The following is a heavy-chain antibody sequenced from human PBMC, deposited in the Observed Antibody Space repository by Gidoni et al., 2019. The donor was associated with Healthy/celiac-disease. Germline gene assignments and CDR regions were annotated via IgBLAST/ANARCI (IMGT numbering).Heavy chain of an antibody. V-gene: IGHV3-33*01. J-gene: IGHJ3*02. Sequence: QVQLVESGGGVGQPGRSLRLSWAASGFTFSSYGMHWVRQAPGKGLEWVAVIWYDGSKKYYADSVKGRFTISRDNSKNTLYLQMNSLRAEDTAVYYCARDNREAFDIWGQGTMVTVSS. CDR2: IWYDGSKK. CDR1: GFTFSSYG. CDR3: ARDNREAFDI.